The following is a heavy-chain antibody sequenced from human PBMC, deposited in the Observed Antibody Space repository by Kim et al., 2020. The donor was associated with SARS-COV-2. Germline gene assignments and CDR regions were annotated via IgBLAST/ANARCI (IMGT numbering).Heavy chain of an antibody. Sequence: NHATKLAGRVTMTTDTATSTAYMELRSLRSDDTAVYYCASAEQQLLAFDIWGQGTMVTVSS. J-gene: IGHJ3*02. CDR3: ASAEQQLLAFDI. V-gene: IGHV1-18*01. D-gene: IGHD6-13*01.